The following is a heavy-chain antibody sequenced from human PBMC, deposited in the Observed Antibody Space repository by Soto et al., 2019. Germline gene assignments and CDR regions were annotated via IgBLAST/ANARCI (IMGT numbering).Heavy chain of an antibody. Sequence: GESLKISCKGSGYSFTSYWIGWVRQMPGKGLEWMGIIYPGDSDTRYSPSFQGQVTISADKSISTAYLQWSSLKASDTAMYYCARLLPIYYDSSGYLFDYWGQGTLVTVSS. CDR3: ARLLPIYYDSSGYLFDY. CDR2: IYPGDSDT. CDR1: GYSFTSYW. V-gene: IGHV5-51*01. J-gene: IGHJ4*02. D-gene: IGHD3-22*01.